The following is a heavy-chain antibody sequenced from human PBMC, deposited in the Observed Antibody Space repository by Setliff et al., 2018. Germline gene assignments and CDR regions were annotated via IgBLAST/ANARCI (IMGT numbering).Heavy chain of an antibody. CDR2: IYWDDDQ. Sequence: GSGPTLVNPTHTLTLTCTFSGISISTTGVGVGWIRQPPGKALEWLALIYWDDDQRYSPSLKSRFRITKDASKNQVVLTMTNMGPVDTATYYCAHDGRWSTIPLDYWGQGTRVTVSS. CDR3: AHDGRWSTIPLDY. CDR1: GISISTTGVG. J-gene: IGHJ4*02. V-gene: IGHV2-5*02. D-gene: IGHD1-26*01.